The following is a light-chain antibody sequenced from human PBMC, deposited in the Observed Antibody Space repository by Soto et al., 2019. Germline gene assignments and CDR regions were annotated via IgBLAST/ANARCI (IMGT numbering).Light chain of an antibody. V-gene: IGLV1-47*01. J-gene: IGLJ2*01. Sequence: QSVLTQPPSASGTPEQRVTISCSGSSSNIGSNYVYWYQQLPGTAPKLLIYRNNQRPSGVPDRFSGSKSGTSASLAISGLRSEDEADYYCAAWDDSLSGGVVFGGGTKVTVL. CDR1: SSNIGSNY. CDR3: AAWDDSLSGGVV. CDR2: RNN.